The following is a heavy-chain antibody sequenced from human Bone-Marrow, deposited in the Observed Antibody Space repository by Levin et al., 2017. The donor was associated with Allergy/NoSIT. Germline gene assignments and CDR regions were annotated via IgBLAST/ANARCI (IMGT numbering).Heavy chain of an antibody. CDR3: ARTRIGQDYGSGSHDY. Sequence: SETLSLTCTVSGGSISSDDSYWSWIRQTPGKGLEWIGYIYYSGDCYYNPTLKSQVTISVDTSKNQFSLELTSVTAADTAVYYCARTRIGQDYGSGSHDYWGQGTQVTVSS. CDR1: GGSISSDDSY. J-gene: IGHJ4*02. D-gene: IGHD3-10*01. CDR2: IYYSGDC. V-gene: IGHV4-30-4*01.